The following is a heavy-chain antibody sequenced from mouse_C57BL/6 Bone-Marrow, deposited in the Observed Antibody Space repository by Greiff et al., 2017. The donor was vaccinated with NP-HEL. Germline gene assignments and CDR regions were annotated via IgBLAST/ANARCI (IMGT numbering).Heavy chain of an antibody. CDR2: ILPGSGST. CDR1: GYTFTGYW. D-gene: IGHD1-1*01. Sequence: QVQLKESGAELMKPGASVKLSCKATGYTFTGYWIEWVKQRPGHGLEWIGEILPGSGSTNYNEKFKGKATFTADTSSNTAYMQLSSLTTEDSAIYYCARDRVPITTVVATADFDYWGQGTTLTVSS. J-gene: IGHJ2*01. CDR3: ARDRVPITTVVATADFDY. V-gene: IGHV1-9*01.